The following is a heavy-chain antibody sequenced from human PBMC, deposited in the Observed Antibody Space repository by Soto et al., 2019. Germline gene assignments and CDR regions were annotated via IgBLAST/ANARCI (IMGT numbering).Heavy chain of an antibody. CDR3: TSPQLN. Sequence: QLQLQESVPGLVKPSATLYLTCPVSGDSISSSRYDWGGIRQPPGKGLEWIGSIYYSGSTYYNPSLKFRVTISVKTSKTQFSLKLSSETATDTALYYWTSPQLNLGPGTLVT. CDR1: GDSISSSRYD. D-gene: IGHD1-1*01. J-gene: IGHJ4*02. CDR2: IYYSGST. V-gene: IGHV4-39*01.